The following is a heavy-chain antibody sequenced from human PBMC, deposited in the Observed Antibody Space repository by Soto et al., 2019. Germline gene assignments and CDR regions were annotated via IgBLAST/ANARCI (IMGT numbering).Heavy chain of an antibody. CDR3: AKDSRDGYNGPDY. V-gene: IGHV3-30*18. J-gene: IGHJ4*02. CDR1: GFTFSSYG. CDR2: ISYDGSNK. D-gene: IGHD5-12*01. Sequence: QVQLVESGGGVGQPGRSLRLSCAASGFTFSSYGMHWVRQAPGKGLEWVAVISYDGSNKYYADSVKGRFTISRDNSKNTLYLQMNSLRAEDTAVYYCAKDSRDGYNGPDYWGQGTLVTVSS.